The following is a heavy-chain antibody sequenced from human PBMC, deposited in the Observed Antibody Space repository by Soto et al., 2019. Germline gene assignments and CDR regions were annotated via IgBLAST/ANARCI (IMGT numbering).Heavy chain of an antibody. J-gene: IGHJ6*02. Sequence: VGSLRLSCAASGFTFSSYGMHWVRQAPGKGLEWVAVISYDGSNKYYADSVKGRLTISRDNSKNTLYLQMNSLRAEDTAVYYCAKDRQLLYYYGMDVWGQGTTVTVSS. CDR1: GFTFSSYG. D-gene: IGHD2-2*01. V-gene: IGHV3-30*18. CDR2: ISYDGSNK. CDR3: AKDRQLLYYYGMDV.